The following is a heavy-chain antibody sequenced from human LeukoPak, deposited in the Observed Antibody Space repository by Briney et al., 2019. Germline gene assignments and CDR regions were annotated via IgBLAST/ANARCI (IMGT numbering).Heavy chain of an antibody. Sequence: GESLKISCKGSGYSFTSYWIGWVRQMPGKGLEWMGIIYPGDSDTRYSPSFQGQVTISADKSISTAYLHWSSLKASDTAMYYCARHVGIVAVADRYFDLWGRGTLVTVSS. V-gene: IGHV5-51*01. J-gene: IGHJ2*01. CDR1: GYSFTSYW. D-gene: IGHD3-22*01. CDR2: IYPGDSDT. CDR3: ARHVGIVAVADRYFDL.